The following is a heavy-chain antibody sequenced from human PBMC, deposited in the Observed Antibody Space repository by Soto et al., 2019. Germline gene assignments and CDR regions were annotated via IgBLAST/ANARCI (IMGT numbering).Heavy chain of an antibody. CDR3: ARDIVVRGVKWFDP. CDR1: GFTFSSYS. CDR2: ISSSSSYI. D-gene: IGHD3-10*01. V-gene: IGHV3-21*01. J-gene: IGHJ5*02. Sequence: GGSLRLSCAASGFTFSSYSMNWVRQAPGKGLEWVSSISSSSSYIYYADSVKGRFTISRDNAKNSLYLQMNSLRAEDTAVYYCARDIVVRGVKWFDPWGQGTLVTVSS.